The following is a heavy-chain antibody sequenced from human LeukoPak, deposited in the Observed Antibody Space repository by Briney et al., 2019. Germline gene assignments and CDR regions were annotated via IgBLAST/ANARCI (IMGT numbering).Heavy chain of an antibody. Sequence: GGSLRLSCAGSGFTFSGYWMHWLRQAPGKGLVWVSRISTDGSSTSYADSVKGRFTISRDNGKNTLYLQMNSLRAEDTAVYYCASYLTSIPSGMDVWGQGTTVTVSS. V-gene: IGHV3-74*01. D-gene: IGHD2/OR15-2a*01. CDR1: GFTFSGYW. CDR3: ASYLTSIPSGMDV. CDR2: ISTDGSST. J-gene: IGHJ6*02.